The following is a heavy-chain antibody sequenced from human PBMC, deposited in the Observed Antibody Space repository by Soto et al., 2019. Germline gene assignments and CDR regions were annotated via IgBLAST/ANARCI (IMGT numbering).Heavy chain of an antibody. Sequence: PSETLSLTCTVSGGSISSGGYYWSWIRQHPGKGLEWIGYIYYSGSTYYNPSLKSRVTISVDTSKNQFSLKLSSVTAADTAVYYCGRAYDISGYYYLFDYWGQGTLVTVSS. D-gene: IGHD3-22*01. CDR3: GRAYDISGYYYLFDY. J-gene: IGHJ4*02. CDR1: GGSISSGGYY. CDR2: IYYSGST. V-gene: IGHV4-31*03.